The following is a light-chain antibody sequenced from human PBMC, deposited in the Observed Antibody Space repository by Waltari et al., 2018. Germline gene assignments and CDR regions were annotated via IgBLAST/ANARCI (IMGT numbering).Light chain of an antibody. J-gene: IGKJ1*01. CDR3: QQYYDGPRT. Sequence: DIQMTQSPSSLSASFGDRVTITCRASQDISNSLAWYQQKLGRAPKLLLHGASRLESGVPSRFRGRGSGTDYTLPISSLQPEDFATYDCQQYYDGPRTFGQGTKVELK. CDR1: QDISNS. CDR2: GAS. V-gene: IGKV1-NL1*01.